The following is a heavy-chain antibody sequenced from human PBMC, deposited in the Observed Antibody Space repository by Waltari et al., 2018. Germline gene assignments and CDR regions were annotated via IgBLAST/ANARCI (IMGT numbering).Heavy chain of an antibody. CDR3: ARGRMGYDFWSGYYGYYYYGMDV. CDR1: GGSFSGYY. D-gene: IGHD3-3*01. J-gene: IGHJ6*02. Sequence: QVQLQQWGAGLLKPSETLSLTCAVYGGSFSGYYWSWIRQPPGKGLEWIGEINHSGSNNYSQCIKCRVNISVDPSKNQVSLKLDCVTAADTAGYYCARGRMGYDFWSGYYGYYYYGMDVWGQGTTVTVSS. V-gene: IGHV4-34*01. CDR2: INHSGSN.